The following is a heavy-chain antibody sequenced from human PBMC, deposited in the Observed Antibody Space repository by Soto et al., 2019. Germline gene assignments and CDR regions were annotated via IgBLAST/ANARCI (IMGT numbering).Heavy chain of an antibody. V-gene: IGHV3-15*01. CDR2: IKSKTDGGTT. CDR1: GFTFSEAL. D-gene: IGHD6-13*01. Sequence: GGSLRLSCAASGFTFSEALMSWVRQAAGKGLEWVGRIKSKTDGGTTDYAAPVKGRFTISRDDSKNTLYLQMNSLKTEDTAVYYCTTDPAAGMWGFDPWGQGTLVTVSS. J-gene: IGHJ5*02. CDR3: TTDPAAGMWGFDP.